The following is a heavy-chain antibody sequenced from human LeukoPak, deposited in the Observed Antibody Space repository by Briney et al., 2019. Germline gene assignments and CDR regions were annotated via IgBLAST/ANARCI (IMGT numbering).Heavy chain of an antibody. Sequence: GGSLRLSCAASGFIFNNYGLIWVRQAPGKGLEWVSYISSSGSTIYYADSVKGRFTISRDNAKNSLYLQMNSLRAEDTAVYYCAREYSSSWLLYYYGMDVWGQGTTVTVSS. V-gene: IGHV3-48*04. CDR1: GFIFNNYG. CDR2: ISSSGSTI. CDR3: AREYSSSWLLYYYGMDV. J-gene: IGHJ6*02. D-gene: IGHD6-13*01.